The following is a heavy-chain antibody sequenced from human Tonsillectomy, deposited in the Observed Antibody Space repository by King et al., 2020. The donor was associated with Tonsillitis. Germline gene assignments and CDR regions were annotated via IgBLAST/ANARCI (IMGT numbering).Heavy chain of an antibody. Sequence: VQLVESGAGVKKPGSSVKVSCEASGVTFSSNVISWVRQAPGQGLEWMGGIIPIFGTANYAQKFQGRVTITADESTSTAYMELSSLRSEDTAVYFCARAPLITIVGVVTPLYFDYWGQGTLVTVSS. D-gene: IGHD3-3*01. CDR3: ARAPLITIVGVVTPLYFDY. CDR2: IIPIFGTA. J-gene: IGHJ4*02. V-gene: IGHV1-69*01. CDR1: GVTFSSNV.